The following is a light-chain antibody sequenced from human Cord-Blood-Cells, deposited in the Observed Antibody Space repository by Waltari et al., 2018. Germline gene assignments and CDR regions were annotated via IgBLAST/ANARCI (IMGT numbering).Light chain of an antibody. CDR1: RSDVGGYNY. J-gene: IGLJ3*02. V-gene: IGLV2-11*01. CDR2: DVS. Sequence: QSALTQPRSVSGSPGPSVPISCTGTRSDVGGYNYVPWYQQHPGKAPKLMIYDVSKRPSGVPDRFSGSKSGNTASLTISGLQAEDEADYYCCSYAGSYPWVFGGGTKLTVL. CDR3: CSYAGSYPWV.